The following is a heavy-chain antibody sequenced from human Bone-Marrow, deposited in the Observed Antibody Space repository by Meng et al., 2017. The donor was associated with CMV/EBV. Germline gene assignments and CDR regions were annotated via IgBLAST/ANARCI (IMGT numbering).Heavy chain of an antibody. D-gene: IGHD6-19*01. V-gene: IGHV1-46*01. CDR1: GYTFTSYY. CDR2: INPSGGST. CDR3: AREVAANYYYYGMDV. J-gene: IGHJ6*01. Sequence: ASVKVSCKASGYTFTSYYMHWVRQAPGQGLEWMGIINPSGGSTSYAQKFQGRVTMTRDTSTSTVYMELSRLRSEDTAGYYCAREVAANYYYYGMDVWGQGTTVTVSS.